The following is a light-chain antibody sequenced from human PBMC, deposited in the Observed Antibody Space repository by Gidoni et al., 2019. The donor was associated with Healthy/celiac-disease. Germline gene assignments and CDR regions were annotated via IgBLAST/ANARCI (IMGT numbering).Light chain of an antibody. J-gene: IGKJ1*01. Sequence: EIVMTQSPATLSVSPGERATLSCRASRSVSSTLAWYQQKPGHAPRLLIYCASTRATGIPATFSGSGSGTEFTLTISSLQSEDFAAYYCQQHNNWPPLTFGQXTKVEIK. V-gene: IGKV3-15*01. CDR2: CAS. CDR3: QQHNNWPPLT. CDR1: RSVSST.